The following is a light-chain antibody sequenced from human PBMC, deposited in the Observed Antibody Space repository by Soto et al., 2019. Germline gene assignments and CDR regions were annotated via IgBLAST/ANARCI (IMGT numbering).Light chain of an antibody. Sequence: QSALTQPASVSGSPGQSITISCTGTSSDVGSSDYVSWYQQHPGKAPKLMIYEVTYRPSGVSYRFSGSKSGYTASLTISGLQTEDEADYYCTSYTRGSTLVFGGGTKVTVL. CDR3: TSYTRGSTLV. V-gene: IGLV2-14*01. J-gene: IGLJ3*02. CDR2: EVT. CDR1: SSDVGSSDY.